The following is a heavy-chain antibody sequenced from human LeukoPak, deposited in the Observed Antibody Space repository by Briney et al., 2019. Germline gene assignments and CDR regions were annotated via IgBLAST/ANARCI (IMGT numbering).Heavy chain of an antibody. V-gene: IGHV4-34*01. J-gene: IGHJ4*02. CDR2: INHSGST. Sequence: PSQTLSLTCAVYGGSFSGYYWSWIRQPPGKGLEWIGEINHSGSTNYNPSLKSRVTISVDTSKNQFSLKLSSVTAADTAVYYCARVGRGYSYGRFDYWGQGTLVTVSS. D-gene: IGHD5-18*01. CDR3: ARVGRGYSYGRFDY. CDR1: GGSFSGYY.